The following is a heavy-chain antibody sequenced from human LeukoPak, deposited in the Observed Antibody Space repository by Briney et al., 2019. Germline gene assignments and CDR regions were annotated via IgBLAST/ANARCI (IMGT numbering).Heavy chain of an antibody. CDR1: GFSFSSYG. CDR3: ARDSTTGSSGWYGYFHH. CDR2: INQDGAET. V-gene: IGHV3-7*01. D-gene: IGHD6-19*01. J-gene: IGHJ1*01. Sequence: GGSLRLSCAGSGFSFSSYGMHWVRQAPGKGLEWVANINQDGAETYYVDSVWGRFTISRDNAKNSLYLQMNSLRVEDTALYYCARDSTTGSSGWYGYFHHWGQGTLVTVSS.